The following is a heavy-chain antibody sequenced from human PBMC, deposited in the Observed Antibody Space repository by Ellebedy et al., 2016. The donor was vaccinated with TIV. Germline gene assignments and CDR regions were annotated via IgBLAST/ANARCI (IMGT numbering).Heavy chain of an antibody. J-gene: IGHJ4*02. V-gene: IGHV4-4*07. CDR2: IYTSGST. D-gene: IGHD3-10*01. CDR1: GASISSYY. Sequence: SETLSLTCTVSGASISSYYWNWVRQPAGKGLEWIGRIYTSGSTNYNPSLKSRVTMSVDTSKNQFSLKLSSVTAADTAVYYCARDLSIYGPVDYWGQGTLVTVSS. CDR3: ARDLSIYGPVDY.